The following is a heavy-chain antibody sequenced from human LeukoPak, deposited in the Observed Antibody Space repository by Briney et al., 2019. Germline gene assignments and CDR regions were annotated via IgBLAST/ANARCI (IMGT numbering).Heavy chain of an antibody. V-gene: IGHV4-59*12. Sequence: SETLSLTCTVSGGSISSYYWSWIRQPPGKGLEWIGYIYYSGSTNYNPSLKSRVTISVDKSKNQFSLKLSSVTAADTAVYYCASKREYYYDSSGYYYYYMDVWGKGTTVTVSS. CDR2: IYYSGST. D-gene: IGHD3-22*01. CDR3: ASKREYYYDSSGYYYYYMDV. CDR1: GGSISSYY. J-gene: IGHJ6*03.